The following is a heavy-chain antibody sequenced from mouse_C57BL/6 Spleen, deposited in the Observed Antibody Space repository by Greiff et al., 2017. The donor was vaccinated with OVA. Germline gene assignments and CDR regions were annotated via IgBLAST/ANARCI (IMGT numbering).Heavy chain of an antibody. CDR3: ARNYGSSLWYCDV. CDR1: GYTFTDYY. CDR2: INPNNGGT. J-gene: IGHJ1*03. D-gene: IGHD1-1*01. Sequence: EVQLQQSGPELVKPGASVKISCKASGYTFTDYYMNWVKQSHGKSLEWIGDINPNNGGTSSTPKFNGKATLTVDKSSSTAYMELLSRTSEDSAVYYCARNYGSSLWYCDVWGTGTTVTVSS. V-gene: IGHV1-26*01.